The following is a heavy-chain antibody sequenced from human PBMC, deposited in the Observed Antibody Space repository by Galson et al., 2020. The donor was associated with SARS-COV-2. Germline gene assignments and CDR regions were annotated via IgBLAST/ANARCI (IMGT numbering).Heavy chain of an antibody. CDR2: ISHGAGT. V-gene: IGHV4-30-2*01. CDR1: GGSTRRGGST. J-gene: IGHJ4*02. CDR3: ARGDDLPGFDH. Sequence: ETSEPLSLTCAVSGGSTRRGGSTWSWIRQPTGKGLEWIGYISHGAGTSHNPSIRSRVTISIDGSKNQFSLRLYSMTAADTAVYYCARGDDLPGFDHWGQGTLVGVSS.